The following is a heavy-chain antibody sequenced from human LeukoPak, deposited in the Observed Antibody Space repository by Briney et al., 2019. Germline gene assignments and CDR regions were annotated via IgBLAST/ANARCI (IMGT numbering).Heavy chain of an antibody. CDR3: ATEDVVVPTAAQWPLDY. J-gene: IGHJ4*02. CDR1: GGSISSYY. D-gene: IGHD2-2*01. V-gene: IGHV4-4*07. CDR2: IYTSGST. Sequence: SETLSLTCTVSGGSISSYYWSWIRQPAGKGLEWIGRIYTSGSTNYNPSLKSRVTMSVDTSKNQFSLKLSSVTAADTAVYYCATEDVVVPTAAQWPLDYWGQGTLVTVSS.